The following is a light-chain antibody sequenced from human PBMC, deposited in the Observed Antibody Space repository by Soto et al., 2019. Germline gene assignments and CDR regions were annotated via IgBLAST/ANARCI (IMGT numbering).Light chain of an antibody. CDR1: SSDVGGYNY. Sequence: QSALTQPASVSGSPGQSITISCTGTSSDVGGYNYVSWYQQHPGKAPKLMIYDVSNRPSGISNRFSGSKSGNTASLTISGLQAEDEADYYCSSYTNYNTRGVFGGGTKLTVL. J-gene: IGLJ2*01. CDR3: SSYTNYNTRGV. V-gene: IGLV2-14*01. CDR2: DVS.